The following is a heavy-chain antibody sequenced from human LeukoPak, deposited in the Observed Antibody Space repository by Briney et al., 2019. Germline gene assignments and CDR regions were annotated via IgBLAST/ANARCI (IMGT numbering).Heavy chain of an antibody. V-gene: IGHV1-2*02. CDR1: GYTFTGYY. D-gene: IGHD6-19*01. J-gene: IGHJ4*02. Sequence: ASVKVSCKASGYTFTGYYMHWVRQAPGQGLEWMGWINPNSGGTNYAQKFQGRVTMTRDTSISTAYMELSRLRSDDTAVYYCARDLGWWNVGHFDYWGQGTLVTVSS. CDR3: ARDLGWWNVGHFDY. CDR2: INPNSGGT.